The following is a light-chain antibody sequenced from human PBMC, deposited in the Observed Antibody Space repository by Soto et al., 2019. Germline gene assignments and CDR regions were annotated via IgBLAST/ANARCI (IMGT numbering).Light chain of an antibody. CDR3: QQRRYWPLLT. Sequence: EIVLTQSPATLSLSPGERATLSCRASQSVSSYLAWYQQKPGQAPRLLIYDASNRASGIPARFRGSGSGTDFTLTVSSLEPEDFAGYYCQQRRYWPLLTCGGGTKVEIK. V-gene: IGKV3-11*01. J-gene: IGKJ4*01. CDR1: QSVSSY. CDR2: DAS.